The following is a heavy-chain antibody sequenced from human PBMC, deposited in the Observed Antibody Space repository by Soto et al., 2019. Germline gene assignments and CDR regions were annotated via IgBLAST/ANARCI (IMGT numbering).Heavy chain of an antibody. J-gene: IGHJ6*02. CDR1: GGTFSRYS. V-gene: IGHV1-69*08. CDR3: AREDRDRETGLVPAAIDGMDV. CDR2: IIPIFGIA. Sequence: QVQLVQSGAEVKKPGSSVKVSCKASGGTFSRYSITWVRQAPGHGLEWLGRIIPIFGIASYAQKFQGRVTITADESTSTAYMELSSMRSDDTAVSYCAREDRDRETGLVPAAIDGMDVWGQGTTVTVSS. D-gene: IGHD2-2*01.